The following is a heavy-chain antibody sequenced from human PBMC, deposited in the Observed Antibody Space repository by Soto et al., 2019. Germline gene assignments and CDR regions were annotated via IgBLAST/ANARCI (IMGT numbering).Heavy chain of an antibody. CDR3: AKDFGGLYNWFDP. Sequence: GASVKVSCKASGYMFTSYDINWVRQAAGQGLEWLGRMNPSNGKTDYAQKFQGRLTMTRDTSISTVYMELSSLTSEDTAVYYCAKDFGGLYNWFDPWGQGTLVTVSS. CDR1: GYMFTSYD. J-gene: IGHJ5*02. D-gene: IGHD3-16*01. V-gene: IGHV1-8*01. CDR2: MNPSNGKT.